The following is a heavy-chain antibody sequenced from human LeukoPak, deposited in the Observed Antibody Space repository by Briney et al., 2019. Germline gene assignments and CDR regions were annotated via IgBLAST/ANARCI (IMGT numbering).Heavy chain of an antibody. Sequence: GASVKVSCKASGGTFSSYAISWVRQAPGQGLEWMGGIIPIFGTANYAQKFQGRVTITADKSTSTAYMELSSLRSEDTAVYYCARVDLDYYGSGSAIDYWGQGTLVTVSS. V-gene: IGHV1-69*06. CDR3: ARVDLDYYGSGSAIDY. CDR1: GGTFSSYA. J-gene: IGHJ4*02. CDR2: IIPIFGTA. D-gene: IGHD3-10*01.